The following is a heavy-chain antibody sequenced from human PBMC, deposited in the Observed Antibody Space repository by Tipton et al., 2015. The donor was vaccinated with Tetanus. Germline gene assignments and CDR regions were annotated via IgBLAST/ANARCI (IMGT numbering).Heavy chain of an antibody. Sequence: QSGAEVKKPGASVKVSCKASGYTFTGYYMHWVRQAPGQGLEWMGWISAYNGKTKYAQRLQGRVTMTTDRSASTAYMDLRRLRSDDTAVYYCARKDRFLFSPFGPWGQGTLVTVSS. CDR2: ISAYNGKT. D-gene: IGHD3-3*01. V-gene: IGHV1-18*04. J-gene: IGHJ5*02. CDR3: ARKDRFLFSPFGP. CDR1: GYTFTGYY.